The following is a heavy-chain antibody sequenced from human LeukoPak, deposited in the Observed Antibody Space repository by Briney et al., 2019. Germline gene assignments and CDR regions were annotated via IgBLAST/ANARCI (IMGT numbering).Heavy chain of an antibody. D-gene: IGHD3-9*01. CDR3: ARDGFHHDILTGPQRDWFDP. J-gene: IGHJ5*02. Sequence: ASVKVSCKASGYTFTSYDINWVRQATGQGLEWMGWMNPNSGNTGYAQKFQGRVTMTRNTSISTAYMELSSLRSEDTAVYYCARDGFHHDILTGPQRDWFDPWGQGTLVTFSS. CDR1: GYTFTSYD. V-gene: IGHV1-8*01. CDR2: MNPNSGNT.